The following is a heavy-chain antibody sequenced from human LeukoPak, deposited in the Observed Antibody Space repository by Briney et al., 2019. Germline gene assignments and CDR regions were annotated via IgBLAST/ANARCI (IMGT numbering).Heavy chain of an antibody. Sequence: TGGSLRLSCAVSGFTYSSYWMSWVRQAPGKGLEWVANIRKDGNEKYYVDSVKGRFTISRDNARNSLYLQMNSLRAEDTAVYYCARDGYSGSYYDYWGQGTLVTVSS. J-gene: IGHJ4*02. CDR2: IRKDGNEK. CDR1: GFTYSSYW. V-gene: IGHV3-7*04. D-gene: IGHD1-26*01. CDR3: ARDGYSGSYYDY.